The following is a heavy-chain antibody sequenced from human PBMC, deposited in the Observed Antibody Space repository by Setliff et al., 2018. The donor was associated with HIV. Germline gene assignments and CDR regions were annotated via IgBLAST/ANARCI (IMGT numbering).Heavy chain of an antibody. CDR3: ARDGDYGEYGA. J-gene: IGHJ5*02. D-gene: IGHD4-17*01. Sequence: GASVKVSCKASGYTFTSYAMNWVRQAPGQGLEWMGWINPNSGGTDYAQKFQGRVTMTRDTSISTAYMELSRLRSDDTAVYYCARDGDYGEYGAWGQGTLVTVSS. V-gene: IGHV1-2*02. CDR1: GYTFTSYA. CDR2: INPNSGGT.